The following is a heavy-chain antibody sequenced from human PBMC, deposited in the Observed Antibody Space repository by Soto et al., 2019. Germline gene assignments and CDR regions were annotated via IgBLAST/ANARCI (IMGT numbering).Heavy chain of an antibody. CDR3: AKDPYYDILTGYYIGPYFDY. CDR1: GFTFSSYA. CDR2: ISGSGGST. Sequence: GGSLRLSCAASGFTFSSYAMSWVRQAPGKGLEWVSAISGSGGSTYYADSVKGRFTISRDNSKNTLYLQMNSLRAEDTAVYYWAKDPYYDILTGYYIGPYFDYWGQGTLVTVSS. J-gene: IGHJ4*02. D-gene: IGHD3-9*01. V-gene: IGHV3-23*01.